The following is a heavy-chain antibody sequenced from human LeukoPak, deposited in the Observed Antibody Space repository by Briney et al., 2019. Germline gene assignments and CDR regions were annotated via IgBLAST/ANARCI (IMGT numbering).Heavy chain of an antibody. Sequence: ASVKFSCKASGGTFSSNAISWVRQAPGQGLEWMGRIIPIFGTANYAQKFQGRVRITTDDSTSTAYMELSSLRSEDTDVYDCARDDIESGYSGYAAVEDWGQGTLVTVSS. CDR1: GGTFSSNA. J-gene: IGHJ4*02. V-gene: IGHV1-69*05. CDR3: ARDDIESGYSGYAAVED. CDR2: IIPIFGTA. D-gene: IGHD5-12*01.